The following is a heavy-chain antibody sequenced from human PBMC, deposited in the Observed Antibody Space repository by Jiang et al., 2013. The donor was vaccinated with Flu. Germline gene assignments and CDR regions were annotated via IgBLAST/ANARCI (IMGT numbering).Heavy chain of an antibody. V-gene: IGHV1-18*01. D-gene: IGHD3-3*01. CDR3: ARDTYYDFWSGYYEPYYYGMDV. J-gene: IGHJ6*02. CDR2: ISAYNGNT. CDR1: GYTFTSYG. Sequence: SGAEVKKPGASVKVSCKASGYTFTSYGISWVRQAPGQGLEWMGWISAYNGNTNYAQKLQGRVTMTTDTSTSTAYMELRSLRSDDTAVYYCARDTYYDFWSGYYEPYYYGMDVWGQGTTVTVSS.